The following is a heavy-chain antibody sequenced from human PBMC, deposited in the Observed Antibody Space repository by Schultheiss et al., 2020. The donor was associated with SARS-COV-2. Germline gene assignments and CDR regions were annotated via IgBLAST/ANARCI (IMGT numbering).Heavy chain of an antibody. J-gene: IGHJ5*02. CDR3: ARGSPGIVVVPAATGAHNWFDP. D-gene: IGHD2-2*01. CDR2: IYTSGST. V-gene: IGHV4-4*07. CDR1: GGSISSYY. Sequence: SETLSLTCTVSGGSISSYYWSWIRQPAGKGLEWIGRIYTSGSTNYNPSLKSRVTISVDTSKNQFSLKLSSVTAADTAVYYCARGSPGIVVVPAATGAHNWFDPWGQGTLVTVSS.